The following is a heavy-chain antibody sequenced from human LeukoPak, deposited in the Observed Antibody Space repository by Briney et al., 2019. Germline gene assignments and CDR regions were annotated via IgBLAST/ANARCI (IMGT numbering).Heavy chain of an antibody. Sequence: TGGSLRLSCAASGFTFSSYAMHWVRQAPGKGLEWVAVISYDGSNKYYADSVKGRFTISRDNSKNTLYLQMSSLRAEDTAVYYCVNLAKFAGEDYWGQGTLVTVSS. D-gene: IGHD3-10*01. V-gene: IGHV3-30*14. J-gene: IGHJ4*02. CDR2: ISYDGSNK. CDR3: VNLAKFAGEDY. CDR1: GFTFSSYA.